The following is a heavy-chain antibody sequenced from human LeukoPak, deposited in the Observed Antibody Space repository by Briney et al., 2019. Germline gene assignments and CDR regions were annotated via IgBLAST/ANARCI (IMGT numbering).Heavy chain of an antibody. D-gene: IGHD3-9*01. V-gene: IGHV3-30*04. J-gene: IGHJ4*02. CDR1: GFTFSSYA. CDR2: ISYDGSNK. Sequence: GGSLRLSCAASGFTFSSYAMHWVRRAPGKGLEWVAVISYDGSNKYYADSVKGRFTISRDNSKNTLYLQMNSLRAEDTAVYYCAKRFRPGDFLTGFLGYWGQGTLVTVSS. CDR3: AKRFRPGDFLTGFLGY.